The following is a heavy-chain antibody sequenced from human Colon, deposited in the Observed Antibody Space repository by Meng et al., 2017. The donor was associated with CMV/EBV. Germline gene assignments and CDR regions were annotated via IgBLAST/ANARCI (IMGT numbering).Heavy chain of an antibody. V-gene: IGHV3-23*03. D-gene: IGHD6-13*01. CDR2: IYSGGTAA. CDR1: GFSFSSYA. J-gene: IGHJ4*02. CDR3: GKQLAAAGLCIDY. Sequence: GESLKISCAASGFSFSSYAMSWVRQAPGKGLEWVAEIYSGGTAASYADSVKGRFTVSRDNSRNMVYLQMNSLRADDTAVYYCGKQLAAAGLCIDYWGQGTVVTVSS.